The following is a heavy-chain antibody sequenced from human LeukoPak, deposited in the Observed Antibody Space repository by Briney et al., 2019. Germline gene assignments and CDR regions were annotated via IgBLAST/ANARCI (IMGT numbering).Heavy chain of an antibody. V-gene: IGHV1-69*13. J-gene: IGHJ4*02. Sequence: SVKVSCKASGATFSSYAISWVRQAPGQGLEWMGGIIPMFGTANYAQKFQGRVTITADESTSTTYMELSSLRSEDTAVYYCARSYSSSWYPRGDYYFDYWGQGSLVTVSS. D-gene: IGHD6-13*01. CDR3: ARSYSSSWYPRGDYYFDY. CDR1: GATFSSYA. CDR2: IIPMFGTA.